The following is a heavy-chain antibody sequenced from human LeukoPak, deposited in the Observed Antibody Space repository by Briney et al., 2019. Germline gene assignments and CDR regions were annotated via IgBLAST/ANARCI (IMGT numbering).Heavy chain of an antibody. CDR1: GYTFTCYY. CDR3: ARDPTYYYDSSGYYENNWFDP. Sequence: GASVKVSCKASGYTFTCYYMHWVRQAPGQGLEWMGWINPNSGGTNYAQKFQGRVTMTRDTSISTAYMELSRLRSDDTAVYYCARDPTYYYDSSGYYENNWFDPWGQGTLVTVSS. CDR2: INPNSGGT. D-gene: IGHD3-22*01. J-gene: IGHJ5*02. V-gene: IGHV1-2*02.